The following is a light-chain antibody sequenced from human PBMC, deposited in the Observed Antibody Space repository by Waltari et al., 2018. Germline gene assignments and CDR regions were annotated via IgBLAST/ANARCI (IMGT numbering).Light chain of an antibody. CDR1: SSDVGGYNY. V-gene: IGLV2-14*01. CDR3: SSYTSSISLA. J-gene: IGLJ2*01. Sequence: QSALTQPASVSGSPGQSITISCTGTSSDVGGYNYVSWYQQHPGQAPKPLIYEVSKRPSGVSNRFSGSKSGNTASLTISGRQAEDEADYYCSSYTSSISLAFGGGTKLTVL. CDR2: EVS.